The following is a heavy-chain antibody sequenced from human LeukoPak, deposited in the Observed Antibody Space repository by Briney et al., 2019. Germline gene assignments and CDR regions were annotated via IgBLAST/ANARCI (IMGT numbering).Heavy chain of an antibody. CDR1: GFTFSTYW. D-gene: IGHD1-1*01. Sequence: GGSLRLSCAASGFTFSTYWMSWVRQAPGKGLEWVANIKQDGSEKYYVDSVKGRFTISRDNAKNSLYLQMNSLRAEDTAVYYCACMCVNTGGSYNILNDWSQGTLVTV. V-gene: IGHV3-7*01. J-gene: IGHJ4*02. CDR2: IKQDGSEK. CDR3: ACMCVNTGGSYNILND.